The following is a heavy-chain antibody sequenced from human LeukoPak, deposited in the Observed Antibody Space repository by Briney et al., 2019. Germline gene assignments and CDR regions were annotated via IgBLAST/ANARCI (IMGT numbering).Heavy chain of an antibody. J-gene: IGHJ6*02. CDR3: AREGLPGPTVTTKPCYGMDV. V-gene: IGHV4-31*03. CDR2: IYYSGST. D-gene: IGHD4-17*01. Sequence: SQTLSLTCTVSGGSISSGGYYWSWIRQHPGKGLEWIGYIYYSGSTYYNPSLKSRVTISVDTSKNQFSLKLSSVTAADTAVYYCAREGLPGPTVTTKPCYGMDVWGQGTTVTVSS. CDR1: GGSISSGGYY.